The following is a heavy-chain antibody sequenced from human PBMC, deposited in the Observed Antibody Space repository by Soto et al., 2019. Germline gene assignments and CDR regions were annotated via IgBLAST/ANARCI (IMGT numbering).Heavy chain of an antibody. CDR1: GFTVSSNY. V-gene: IGHV3-53*04. CDR3: ARDFRPPYGVRYFDY. Sequence: EVQLVESGGGLVQPGGSLRLSCAASGFTVSSNYMSWVRQAPGKGLEWVSVIYSGRSTYYEDSVKGRFTISRHNSKNTLYLQMNSLRAEDTAVYYCARDFRPPYGVRYFDYWGQGTLVTVSS. CDR2: IYSGRST. J-gene: IGHJ4*02. D-gene: IGHD4-17*01.